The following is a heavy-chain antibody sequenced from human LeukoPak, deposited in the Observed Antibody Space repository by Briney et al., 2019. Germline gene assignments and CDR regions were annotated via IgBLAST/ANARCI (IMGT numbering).Heavy chain of an antibody. Sequence: PSETLSLTCTVSGGSISSSSYYWGWIRQPPGKGLEWIGSIYYSGSTYYNPSLKSRVTISVDTSKNQFSLKLSSVTAADTAVYYCARVSLDPNDAFDIWGQGTMVTVSS. J-gene: IGHJ3*02. V-gene: IGHV4-39*01. D-gene: IGHD3-9*01. CDR1: GGSISSSSYY. CDR2: IYYSGST. CDR3: ARVSLDPNDAFDI.